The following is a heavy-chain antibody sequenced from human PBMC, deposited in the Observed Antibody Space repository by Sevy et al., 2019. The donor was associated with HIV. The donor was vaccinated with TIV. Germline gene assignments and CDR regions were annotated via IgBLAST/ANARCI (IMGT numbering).Heavy chain of an antibody. CDR1: GFSLSDYN. Sequence: GGSLRLSCAASGFSLSDYNMAWVRQAPGKGLEWISYITTRRSTVYYADSVKGRFTISRDYAKNSLYLQMNSLRDEDTAIFYCAREMVGTTTFDYWGQGTLVTVSS. V-gene: IGHV3-48*02. CDR2: ITTRRSTV. J-gene: IGHJ4*02. D-gene: IGHD2-21*02. CDR3: AREMVGTTTFDY.